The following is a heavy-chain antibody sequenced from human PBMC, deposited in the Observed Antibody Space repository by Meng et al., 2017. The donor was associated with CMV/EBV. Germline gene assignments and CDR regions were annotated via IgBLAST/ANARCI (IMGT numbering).Heavy chain of an antibody. D-gene: IGHD5-24*01. J-gene: IGHJ5*02. Sequence: SVKVSCKASGGTFSSYAISWVRQAPGQGLEWMGGIIPILGIANYAQKFQGRVTITADKSTSTAYMELSSLRSGDTAVYYCARGRWLQFGWFDPWGQGTLVTVSS. CDR3: ARGRWLQFGWFDP. CDR2: IIPILGIA. CDR1: GGTFSSYA. V-gene: IGHV1-69*10.